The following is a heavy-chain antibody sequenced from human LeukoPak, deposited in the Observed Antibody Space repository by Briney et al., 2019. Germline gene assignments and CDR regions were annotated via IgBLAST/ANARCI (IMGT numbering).Heavy chain of an antibody. V-gene: IGHV1-18*01. D-gene: IGHD4-17*01. Sequence: ASVKVSCKASGYTFTSYGISWVRQAPGQGLEWMGWISAYNGNTNYAQKLQGRVTMTTDTSTSTAYTELRSLRSDDTAVYYCARDRGPWGYGDYENWGQGTLVTVSS. CDR3: ARDRGPWGYGDYEN. CDR1: GYTFTSYG. CDR2: ISAYNGNT. J-gene: IGHJ4*02.